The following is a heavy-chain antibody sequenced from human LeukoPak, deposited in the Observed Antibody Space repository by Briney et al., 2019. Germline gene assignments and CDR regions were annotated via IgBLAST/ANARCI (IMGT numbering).Heavy chain of an antibody. CDR1: GFTFSSYW. V-gene: IGHV3-7*01. J-gene: IGHJ4*02. CDR3: ARDPSLESDYGVYATN. D-gene: IGHD4-17*01. Sequence: GGSLRLSCAASGFTFSSYWMTWVRQAPGKGLEWVANIKQDGSEAYYVDSVKGRFTISRDNSKNTLYLQMNSLRAEDTAVYYCARDPSLESDYGVYATNWGRGTLVTVSS. CDR2: IKQDGSEA.